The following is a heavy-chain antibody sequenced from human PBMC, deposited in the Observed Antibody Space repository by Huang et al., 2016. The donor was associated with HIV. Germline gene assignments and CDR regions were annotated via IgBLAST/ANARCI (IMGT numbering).Heavy chain of an antibody. V-gene: IGHV4-34*01. Sequence: QVQLQQWGAGLLKSSETLSLTCAVYGGSFNTFYWSWISQPPTKGLEWLGEVHHSGRTNTNPSLKSRVTVSVDTSKNQFSLKVTSMTAADTATYYCARGFYHDSSTYWFFDLWGRGTLVTVSS. J-gene: IGHJ2*01. CDR2: VHHSGRT. D-gene: IGHD3-22*01. CDR1: GGSFNTFY. CDR3: ARGFYHDSSTYWFFDL.